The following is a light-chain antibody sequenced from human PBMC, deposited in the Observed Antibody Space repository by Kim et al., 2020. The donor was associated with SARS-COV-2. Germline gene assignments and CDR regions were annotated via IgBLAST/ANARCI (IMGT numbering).Light chain of an antibody. Sequence: QTVVTQQPSFSVSPGGTVTLTCGLSSGSVSTNNYPTWYQQTPGQAPRTLIYSTNSRSSGVPDLFSGSILGNKAGLTITGAQADDECDYYCVLYTGSGLLAFGGGTQLTVL. CDR3: VLYTGSGLLA. CDR2: STN. CDR1: SGSVSTNNY. V-gene: IGLV8-61*01. J-gene: IGLJ3*02.